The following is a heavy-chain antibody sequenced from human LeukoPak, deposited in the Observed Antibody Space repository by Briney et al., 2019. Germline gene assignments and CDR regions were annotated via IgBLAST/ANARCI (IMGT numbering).Heavy chain of an antibody. CDR3: ARLGRITMVRGVMDWFDP. Sequence: ASVKVSCKASGYTFTGYYMHWVRQAPGQGLEWMGWINPNSGGTNYAQKFQGRVTMTRDTSISTAYMELSRLRSDDTAVYYCARLGRITMVRGVMDWFDPWGQGTLVTVSS. J-gene: IGHJ5*02. V-gene: IGHV1-2*02. CDR1: GYTFTGYY. D-gene: IGHD3-10*01. CDR2: INPNSGGT.